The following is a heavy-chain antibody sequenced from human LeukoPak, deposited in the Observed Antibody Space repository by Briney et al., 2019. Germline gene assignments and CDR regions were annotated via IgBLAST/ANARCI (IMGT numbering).Heavy chain of an antibody. D-gene: IGHD3-10*01. V-gene: IGHV4-4*02. Sequence: PSGTLSLTCAVSGGSISGSNWWSWVRQPPGKGLEWIGEIYHSGSTNYNPSLKSRVTISVDKSRNQFSLKLSSVTAADTAVYYCARAMVRGVIINRLYYFDYWGQGTLVTVSS. J-gene: IGHJ4*02. CDR2: IYHSGST. CDR3: ARAMVRGVIINRLYYFDY. CDR1: GGSISGSNW.